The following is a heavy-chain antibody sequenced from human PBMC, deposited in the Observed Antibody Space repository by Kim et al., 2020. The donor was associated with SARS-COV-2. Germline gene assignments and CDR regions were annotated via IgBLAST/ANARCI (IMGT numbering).Heavy chain of an antibody. CDR2: ISYDGSNK. V-gene: IGHV3-30*04. Sequence: GGSLRLSCAASGFTFSSYAMHWVRQAPGKGLEWVAVISYDGSNKYYADSVKGRFTISRENSKNTLYLQMNSLRAEDTAVYYCASLSMVRGAEFNYWGQGTLVTVSS. J-gene: IGHJ4*02. CDR1: GFTFSSYA. CDR3: ASLSMVRGAEFNY. D-gene: IGHD3-10*01.